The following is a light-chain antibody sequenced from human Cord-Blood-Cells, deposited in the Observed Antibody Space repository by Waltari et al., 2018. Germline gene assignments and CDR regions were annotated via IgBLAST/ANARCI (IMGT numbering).Light chain of an antibody. J-gene: IGLJ2*01. CDR2: DGS. CDR3: CSYAGSYTVV. Sequence: QSALTQPRSVSGSPGQSVTISCTGTSSDVGGYNYVSWYQQHPGKAPKLMIYDGSKWPSGVPDRFSGSKSGNTASLTISGLQAEDEADYYCCSYAGSYTVVFGGGTKLTVL. V-gene: IGLV2-11*01. CDR1: SSDVGGYNY.